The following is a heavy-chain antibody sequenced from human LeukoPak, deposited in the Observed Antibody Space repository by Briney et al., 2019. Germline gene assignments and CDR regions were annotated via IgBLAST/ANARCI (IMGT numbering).Heavy chain of an antibody. V-gene: IGHV4-59*12. CDR3: ARGTLYRGWSYYLDF. D-gene: IGHD6-19*01. CDR2: IYYSGST. J-gene: IGHJ4*02. CDR1: GGSISSYY. Sequence: SETLSLTCTVSGGSISSYYWSWIRQPPGKGLEWIGYIYYSGSTNYNPSLKSRVTISVDTFKNQFSLKLSSVTAADTAMYYCARGTLYRGWSYYLDFWGQGSQVTVSS.